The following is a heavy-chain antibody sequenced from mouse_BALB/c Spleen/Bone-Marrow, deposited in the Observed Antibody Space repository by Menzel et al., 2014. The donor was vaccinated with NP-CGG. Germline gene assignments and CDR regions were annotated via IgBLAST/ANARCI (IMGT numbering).Heavy chain of an antibody. Sequence: EVKLVESGPELVKPGASVKISCKASGYTFTDYNMHRVKQSHGKSLEWIGYIYPNNGGTGYNQKFKNKATLTEDNSSSTAYMELRSLTSEDSAVYYCARGIITLYYYTMDYWGQGTSVTVSS. CDR3: ARGIITLYYYTMDY. V-gene: IGHV1S29*02. D-gene: IGHD1-2*01. J-gene: IGHJ4*01. CDR1: GYTFTDYN. CDR2: IYPNNGGT.